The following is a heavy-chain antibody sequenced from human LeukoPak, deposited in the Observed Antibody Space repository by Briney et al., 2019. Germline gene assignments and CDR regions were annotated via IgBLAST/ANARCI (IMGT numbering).Heavy chain of an antibody. J-gene: IGHJ4*02. CDR3: ARGVRGDYYFDY. Sequence: GGSPRLSCAASGFTFSSYAMHRVRQAPGKGLEYVSAISSNGGSTYYANSVKGRFTISRDNSKNTLYLQMGSLRAEDMAVYYCARGVRGDYYFDYWGQGTLVTVSS. CDR1: GFTFSSYA. CDR2: ISSNGGST. D-gene: IGHD2-21*02. V-gene: IGHV3-64*01.